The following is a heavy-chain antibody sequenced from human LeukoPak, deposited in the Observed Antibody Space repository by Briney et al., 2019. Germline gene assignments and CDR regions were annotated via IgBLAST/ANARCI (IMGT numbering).Heavy chain of an antibody. CDR1: GFTFSSYS. Sequence: PGVSLRLSCAASGFTFSSYSMNWVRQAPGKGLEWVSYISSSSSTIYYADSVKGRFTISRDNAKNSLYLQMNSLRAEDTAVYYCARAPPRDNYYYYYYMDVWGKGTTVTVSS. V-gene: IGHV3-48*04. CDR2: ISSSSSTI. CDR3: ARAPPRDNYYYYYYMDV. J-gene: IGHJ6*03.